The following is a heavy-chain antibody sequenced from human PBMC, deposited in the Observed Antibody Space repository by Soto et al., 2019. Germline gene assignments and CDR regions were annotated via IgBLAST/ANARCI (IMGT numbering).Heavy chain of an antibody. Sequence: SETLSLTCTVSGGSISTYYWNWIRQPPGGTLEWIGYIYASGATTYNPSLASRVTMSVDMPNNEFSLELTSLTAADTAVYYCARSHSFDGSIYHYYFDFWGQGTLVTVSS. CDR1: GGSISTYY. V-gene: IGHV4-59*01. J-gene: IGHJ4*02. CDR2: IYASGAT. CDR3: ARSHSFDGSIYHYYFDF. D-gene: IGHD3-10*01.